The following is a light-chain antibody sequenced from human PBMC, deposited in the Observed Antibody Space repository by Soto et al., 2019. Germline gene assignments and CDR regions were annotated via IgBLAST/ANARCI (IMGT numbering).Light chain of an antibody. CDR1: TSNIGSNT. Sequence: QPVLTQPPSASGTPGQSVTISCSGSTSNIGSNTVNWYQQLPGTAPKLLVYSNDQRPSGVPDRFSASKSGTSACLAISGLQSEDEADYDCAVWDDSLNAGVFGGGTKLTVL. CDR2: SND. J-gene: IGLJ3*02. CDR3: AVWDDSLNAGV. V-gene: IGLV1-44*01.